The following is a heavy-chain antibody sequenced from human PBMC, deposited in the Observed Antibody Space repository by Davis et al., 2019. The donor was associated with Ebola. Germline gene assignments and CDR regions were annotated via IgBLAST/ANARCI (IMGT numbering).Heavy chain of an antibody. V-gene: IGHV3-30*04. CDR2: ISYDGSNK. Sequence: GGSLRLSCAASGFTFSSYAMHWVRQAPGKGLEWVAVISYDGSNKYYADSVKGRFTISRDNSKNTRYLQMNSLRAEDTAVYYCARAEMAKTYYYYYYGMDVWGQGTTVTVSS. J-gene: IGHJ6*02. CDR1: GFTFSSYA. CDR3: ARAEMAKTYYYYYYGMDV. D-gene: IGHD5-24*01.